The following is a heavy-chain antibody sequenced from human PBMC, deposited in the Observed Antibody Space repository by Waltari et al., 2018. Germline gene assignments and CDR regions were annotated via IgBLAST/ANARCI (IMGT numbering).Heavy chain of an antibody. D-gene: IGHD6-6*01. V-gene: IGHV1-69*04. Sequence: QVQLVQSGAEVKKPGSSVKVSCKASGGTFSSYAISWVRQAPGQGLEWMGGLTPMLGIANYAQKSQGRVTITADESTSTAYMELSSLRSEDTVVYYCATPRAARPGTFDYWGQGTLVTVSS. CDR2: LTPMLGIA. J-gene: IGHJ4*02. CDR3: ATPRAARPGTFDY. CDR1: GGTFSSYA.